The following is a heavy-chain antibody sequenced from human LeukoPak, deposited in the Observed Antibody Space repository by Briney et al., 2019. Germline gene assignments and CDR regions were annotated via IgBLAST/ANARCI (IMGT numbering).Heavy chain of an antibody. V-gene: IGHV1-69*13. CDR3: ARAYYYDSSGYYSDAFDI. D-gene: IGHD3-22*01. CDR1: GGTFSSYA. J-gene: IGHJ3*02. CDR2: IIPIFGTA. Sequence: SVKVSCKASGGTFSSYAISWVRQAPGQGLEWMGGIIPIFGTANYAQKFQGRVTTTADESTSTAYMELSSLRSEDTAVYYCARAYYYDSSGYYSDAFDIWGQGTMVTVSS.